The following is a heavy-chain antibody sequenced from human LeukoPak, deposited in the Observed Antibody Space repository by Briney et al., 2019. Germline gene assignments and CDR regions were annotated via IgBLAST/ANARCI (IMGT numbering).Heavy chain of an antibody. D-gene: IGHD3-10*01. CDR3: ARIPIITMVRGVISRRRGWFDP. CDR2: INHSGST. Sequence: SETLSLTCAVYGGSFSGYYWSWIRQPPGKGLEWIGEINHSGSTNYNPSLKSRVTISVDTSKNQFSLKLSSVTAADTAVYYCARIPIITMVRGVISRRRGWFDPWGQGTLVTVSS. V-gene: IGHV4-34*01. J-gene: IGHJ5*02. CDR1: GGSFSGYY.